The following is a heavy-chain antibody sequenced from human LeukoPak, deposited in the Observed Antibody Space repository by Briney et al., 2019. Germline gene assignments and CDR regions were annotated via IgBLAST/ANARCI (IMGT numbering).Heavy chain of an antibody. J-gene: IGHJ5*02. CDR3: AREGASDYGGDEGNRFDP. Sequence: GGSLRLSCVVSEFSFSRYWMSWVRQAPGKGLEWVANIRQDGGEIFYADSVKGRFTISRDNAKNSLYLQMNSLRVEDTAVYYCAREGASDYGGDEGNRFDPWGQGTLVTVSS. CDR1: EFSFSRYW. CDR2: IRQDGGEI. D-gene: IGHD4-23*01. V-gene: IGHV3-7*04.